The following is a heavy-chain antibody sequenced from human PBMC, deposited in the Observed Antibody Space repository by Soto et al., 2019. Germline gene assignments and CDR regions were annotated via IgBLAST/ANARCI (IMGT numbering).Heavy chain of an antibody. Sequence: QVQLVQSGAEVKKPGSSVKVSCKASGGTFSSYAISWVRQAPGQGLEWMGGIIPIFGTANYAQKFQGRVTITADESTSTAYMELSSLRSEDTAVYYCPCSPKGLRLGELSSYFGMDVWGQGTTVAVSS. V-gene: IGHV1-69*01. CDR1: GGTFSSYA. CDR3: PCSPKGLRLGELSSYFGMDV. J-gene: IGHJ6*02. D-gene: IGHD3-16*02. CDR2: IIPIFGTA.